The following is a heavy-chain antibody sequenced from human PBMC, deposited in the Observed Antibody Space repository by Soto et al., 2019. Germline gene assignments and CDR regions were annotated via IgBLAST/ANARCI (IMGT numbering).Heavy chain of an antibody. J-gene: IGHJ4*02. Sequence: QVQLVQSGAEVKKPGSSVKVSCKASGGTFSSYTISWVRQAPGQGLEWMGRIIPILGIANYAQKFQGRVTITADKSTSTAYMELSSLGSEDTAVYYCAGRLRYFAWLPKNGDDYWGQGTLVTVSS. V-gene: IGHV1-69*02. D-gene: IGHD3-9*01. CDR2: IIPILGIA. CDR3: AGRLRYFAWLPKNGDDY. CDR1: GGTFSSYT.